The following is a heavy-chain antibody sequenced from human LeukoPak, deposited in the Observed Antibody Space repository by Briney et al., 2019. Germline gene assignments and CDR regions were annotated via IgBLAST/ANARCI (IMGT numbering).Heavy chain of an antibody. CDR3: ARAGFNLAPHRGTPFDY. D-gene: IGHD6-6*01. J-gene: IGHJ4*02. CDR1: GGSISSGSYY. CDR2: IYYSGST. V-gene: IGHV4-39*07. Sequence: SQTLSLTCTVSGGSISSGSYYWSWIRQPAGKGLEWIGSIYYSGSTYYNPSLKSRVTISIDTSKNQFSLKLTSVTAADTAVYYCARAGFNLAPHRGTPFDYWGQGTLVTVSS.